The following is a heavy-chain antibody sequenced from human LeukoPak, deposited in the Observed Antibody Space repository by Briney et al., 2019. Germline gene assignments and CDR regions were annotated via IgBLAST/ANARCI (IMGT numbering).Heavy chain of an antibody. CDR1: GFTFSSYA. V-gene: IGHV3-23*01. J-gene: IGHJ6*03. Sequence: GGSLRLSCAASGFTFSSYAMSWVRQAPGKGLEWVSAISGSRGSTYYADSVKGRFTISRDNSKNTLYLQMNSLRAEDTAVYYCAKKGGGDVRMTTVTSLYYYMDVWGKGTTVTVSS. CDR3: AKKGGGDVRMTTVTSLYYYMDV. D-gene: IGHD4-17*01. CDR2: ISGSRGST.